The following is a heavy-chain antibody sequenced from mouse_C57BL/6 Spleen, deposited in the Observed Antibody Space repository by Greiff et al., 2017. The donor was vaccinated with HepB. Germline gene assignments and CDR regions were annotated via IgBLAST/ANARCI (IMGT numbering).Heavy chain of an antibody. CDR1: GYTFTDYY. Sequence: EVQLQQSGPELVKPGASVKISYKASGYTFTDYYMNWVKQSHGKSLEWIGDINPNNGGTSYNQKFKGKATLTVDKSSSTAYMELRSLTSEDSAVYYCARRKNTFAYWGQGTLVTVSA. CDR2: INPNNGGT. CDR3: ARRKNTFAY. J-gene: IGHJ3*01. V-gene: IGHV1-26*01.